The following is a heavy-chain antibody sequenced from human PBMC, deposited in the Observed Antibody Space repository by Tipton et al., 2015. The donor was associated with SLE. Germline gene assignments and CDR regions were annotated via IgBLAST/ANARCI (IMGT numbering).Heavy chain of an antibody. CDR1: GFTFSSYA. D-gene: IGHD3-10*01. J-gene: IGHJ4*02. CDR3: AREAPRDYGSGTYIIMEGCLDS. V-gene: IGHV3-30-3*01. Sequence: SLRLSCAASGFTFSSYAMHWVRQAPGKGLEWVAVISYDGSNKYYADSVKGRFTISRDNSKNTLYLQMNSLRAEDTAVYYCAREAPRDYGSGTYIIMEGCLDSWGQGTLVTVSS. CDR2: ISYDGSNK.